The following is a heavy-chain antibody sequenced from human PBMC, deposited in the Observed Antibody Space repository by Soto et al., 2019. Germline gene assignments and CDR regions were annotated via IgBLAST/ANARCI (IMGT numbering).Heavy chain of an antibody. CDR3: ASDPADEYQLPSDY. CDR1: GGTFSSYA. Sequence: QVQLVQSGAEVKKPGSSVKVSCKASGGTFSSYAISWVRQAPGQGLEWMGGIIPIFGTANYAQKFQGRVTITADESTSTAYMELSSLRSEDTAVYYCASDPADEYQLPSDYWGQGTLVTVSS. V-gene: IGHV1-69*12. J-gene: IGHJ4*02. CDR2: IIPIFGTA. D-gene: IGHD2-2*01.